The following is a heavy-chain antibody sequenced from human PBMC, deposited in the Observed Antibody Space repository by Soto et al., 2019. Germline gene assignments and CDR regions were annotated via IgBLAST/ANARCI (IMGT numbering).Heavy chain of an antibody. CDR2: IWYDGSNK. V-gene: IGHV3-33*01. J-gene: IGHJ6*02. CDR1: GFTFSSYG. Sequence: PGGSLRLSCAASGFTFSSYGMHWVRQAPGKGLEWVAVIWYDGSNKYYADSVKGRFTISRDNSKNTLYLQMNSLRAEDTAVYYCARDGRDYGMDVWGQGTTVTVSS. CDR3: ARDGRDYGMDV.